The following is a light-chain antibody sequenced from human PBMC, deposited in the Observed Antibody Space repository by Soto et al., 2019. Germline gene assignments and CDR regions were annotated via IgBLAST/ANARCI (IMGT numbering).Light chain of an antibody. J-gene: IGKJ1*01. CDR2: DAS. CDR1: QDIRSH. Sequence: LTQSPGTLSLSPGERVTLSCRASQDIRSHLAWYQQKPGQAPRLLIFDASSRATGIPDRFSGSGSGTDFTLSISRLEPEDFAVYYCQQYGTSPRTFGQGTKVDIK. CDR3: QQYGTSPRT. V-gene: IGKV3-20*01.